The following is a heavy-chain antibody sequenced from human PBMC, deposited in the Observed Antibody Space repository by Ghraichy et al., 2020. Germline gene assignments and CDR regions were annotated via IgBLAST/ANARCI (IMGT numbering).Heavy chain of an antibody. Sequence: SETLSLTCAVYGGSFSGYYWSWIRQPPGKGLEWIGEINHSGSTNYNPSLKSRVTISVDTSKNQFSLKLSSVTAADTAVYYCARGRRDFWSGYYNYYYYYMDVWGKGTTVTVSS. CDR1: GGSFSGYY. CDR3: ARGRRDFWSGYYNYYYYYMDV. J-gene: IGHJ6*03. V-gene: IGHV4-34*01. D-gene: IGHD3-3*01. CDR2: INHSGST.